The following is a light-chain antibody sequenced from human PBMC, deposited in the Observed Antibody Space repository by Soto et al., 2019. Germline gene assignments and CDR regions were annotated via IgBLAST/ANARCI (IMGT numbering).Light chain of an antibody. CDR3: QQLNSYHLT. Sequence: TQLTQSPSSLSALVGDRVPIACRASQIITTFLNWYQQKPGKAPNLLIYASSSLQSGVPSRFSGSGSGTDFTLTISSLQPEEFATYYCQQLNSYHLTFGQGTRVEIK. V-gene: IGKV1-39*01. J-gene: IGKJ5*01. CDR1: QIITTF. CDR2: ASS.